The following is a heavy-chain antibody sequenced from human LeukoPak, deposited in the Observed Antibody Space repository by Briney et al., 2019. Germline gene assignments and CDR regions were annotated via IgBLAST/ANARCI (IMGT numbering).Heavy chain of an antibody. Sequence: GGSLRLSCAASGFTFCRYGMHWVRQAPGKGLEWVAVISYDGSNKYYADSVKGRFTISRDNSKNTLYLQMNSLRAEDTAVYYCAKAVISGSYHHYWGQGTLVTVSS. CDR1: GFTFCRYG. CDR3: AKAVISGSYHHY. J-gene: IGHJ4*02. V-gene: IGHV3-30*18. CDR2: ISYDGSNK. D-gene: IGHD1-26*01.